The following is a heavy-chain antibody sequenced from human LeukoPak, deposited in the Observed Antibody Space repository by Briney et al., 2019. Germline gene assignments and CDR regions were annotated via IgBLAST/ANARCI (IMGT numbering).Heavy chain of an antibody. V-gene: IGHV4-34*01. CDR2: IYYSGST. CDR3: AREGWTAVAGPQKYYFDY. D-gene: IGHD6-19*01. CDR1: GGSFSGYY. J-gene: IGHJ4*02. Sequence: PSETLSLTCAVYGGSFSGYYWSWIRQPPGKGLEWIGSIYYSGSTYYNPSLKSRVTISVDTSKNQFSLKLSSVTAADTAVYYCAREGWTAVAGPQKYYFDYWGQGTLVTVSS.